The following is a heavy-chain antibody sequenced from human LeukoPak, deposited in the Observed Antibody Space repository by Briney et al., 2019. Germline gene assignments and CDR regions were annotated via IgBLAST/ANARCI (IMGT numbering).Heavy chain of an antibody. Sequence: PSETLSLTCAVHGGSFSGYYWSWIRQPPGKGLEWIGEINHSGSTNYNLSLKSRVTISVDTSKNQFSLKLSSVTAADTAVYYCARGRDYVWGSYRYTQINWFDPWGQGTLVTVSS. CDR3: ARGRDYVWGSYRYTQINWFDP. CDR2: INHSGST. D-gene: IGHD3-16*02. CDR1: GGSFSGYY. V-gene: IGHV4-34*01. J-gene: IGHJ5*02.